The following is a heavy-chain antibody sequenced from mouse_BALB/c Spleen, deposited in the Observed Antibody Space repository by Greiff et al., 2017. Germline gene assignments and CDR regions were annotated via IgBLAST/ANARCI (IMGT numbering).Heavy chain of an antibody. J-gene: IGHJ4*01. CDR1: GYTFSSYW. V-gene: IGHV1-9*01. D-gene: IGHD1-1*01. CDR2: ILPGSGST. Sequence: QVQLQQSGAELMKPGASVKISCKATGYTFSSYWIEWVKQRPGHGLEWIGEILPGSGSTNYNEKFKGKATFTADTSSNTAYMQLSSLTSEDSAVYYCARKGLTLRVYYYAMDYWGQGTSVTVSS. CDR3: ARKGLTLRVYYYAMDY.